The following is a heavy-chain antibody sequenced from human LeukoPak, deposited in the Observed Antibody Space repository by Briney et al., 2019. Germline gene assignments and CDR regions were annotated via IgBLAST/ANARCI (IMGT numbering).Heavy chain of an antibody. CDR2: IYYSGST. Sequence: SETLSLTCTVSGGSISSSSYCWGWIRQPPGKGLEWIGSIYYSGSTYYNPSLKSRVTISVDTSKNQFSLKLSSVTAADTAVYYCARQSGMVRGVILGYFDYWGQGTLVTVSS. CDR1: GGSISSSSYC. V-gene: IGHV4-39*01. CDR3: ARQSGMVRGVILGYFDY. D-gene: IGHD3-10*01. J-gene: IGHJ4*02.